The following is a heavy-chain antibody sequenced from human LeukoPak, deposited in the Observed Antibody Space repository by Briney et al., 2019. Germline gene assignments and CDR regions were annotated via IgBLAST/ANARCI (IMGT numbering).Heavy chain of an antibody. CDR3: ARHKYCSGGSCYSGPFGY. Sequence: GESLKISCKGSGYSFTSYWIGWVRQMPGKGLEWMGIIYPGDSDTRYSPSFQGQVTISADKSISTAYLQWSSLKASDTAMYYCARHKYCSGGSCYSGPFGYWGQGTLATVSS. CDR2: IYPGDSDT. J-gene: IGHJ4*02. CDR1: GYSFTSYW. V-gene: IGHV5-51*01. D-gene: IGHD2-15*01.